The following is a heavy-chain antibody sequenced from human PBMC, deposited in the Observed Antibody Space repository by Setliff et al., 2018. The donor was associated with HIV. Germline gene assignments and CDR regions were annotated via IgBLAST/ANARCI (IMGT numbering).Heavy chain of an antibody. CDR1: GHTFTGYY. CDR2: INPNTGGT. D-gene: IGHD3-22*01. J-gene: IGHJ4*02. V-gene: IGHV1-2*06. Sequence: ASVKVSCKTSGHTFTGYYIHWVRQVPGQGLEWMGRINPNTGGTDYAQKFQGRVTMTGDTSISTAYMELSRLRSDDTAVYYCARDFTYDYDSSGPGWGQGTLVTVSS. CDR3: ARDFTYDYDSSGPG.